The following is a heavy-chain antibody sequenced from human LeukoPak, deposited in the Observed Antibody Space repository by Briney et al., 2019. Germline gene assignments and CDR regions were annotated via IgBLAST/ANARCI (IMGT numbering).Heavy chain of an antibody. CDR3: AKRPTSSTSQRYFDY. D-gene: IGHD2-2*01. Sequence: GGSLRLSCAASGFTFSTYPMHWVRQAPGKGLEWVSGISGDGVDYYADSVKGRFTISRDNSKNTLYLQMNSLRAEDTAVYYCAKRPTSSTSQRYFDYWGQGTLVTVSS. J-gene: IGHJ4*02. CDR2: ISGDGVD. V-gene: IGHV3-23*01. CDR1: GFTFSTYP.